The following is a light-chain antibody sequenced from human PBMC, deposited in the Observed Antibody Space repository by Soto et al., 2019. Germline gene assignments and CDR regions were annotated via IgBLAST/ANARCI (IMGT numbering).Light chain of an antibody. Sequence: ETVMTQSPATLSVSPGEGATLSCRASQSVSSNLAWYQQKPGQAPRLLIYGASTRATGIPARFSGSGFGTEFTLTISSLQSEDFAVYYCQQYSNWPPYTFVQGTKLEIK. CDR1: QSVSSN. J-gene: IGKJ2*01. CDR2: GAS. CDR3: QQYSNWPPYT. V-gene: IGKV3-15*01.